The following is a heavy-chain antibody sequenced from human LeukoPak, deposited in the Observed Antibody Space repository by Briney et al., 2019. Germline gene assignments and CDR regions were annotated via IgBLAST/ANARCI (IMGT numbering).Heavy chain of an antibody. CDR2: IYNGDTT. Sequence: GGSLRLSCAVSANYMNWVRHAPGKGLEWVSIIYNGDTTYYADSVKGRFTISRDNSRNTLYLQMNSLRAEDTAVYFCARICEPLRDDKNLRSLDPWGQGTLVTVSS. V-gene: IGHV3-53*01. CDR3: ARICEPLRDDKNLRSLDP. J-gene: IGHJ5*02. D-gene: IGHD5-24*01. CDR1: VSANY.